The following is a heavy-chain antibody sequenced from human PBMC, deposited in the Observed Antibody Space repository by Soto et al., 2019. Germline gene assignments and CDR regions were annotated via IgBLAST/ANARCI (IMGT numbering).Heavy chain of an antibody. J-gene: IGHJ5*02. CDR3: AREGRDHPMVGVPKVGGQLNWFDP. Sequence: ASVKVSCKASGYTFTSYGISWVRQAPGQGLEWMGWISAYNGNTNYAQKLQGRVTMTTDTSTSTAYMELRSLRSDDTAVYYCAREGRDHPMVGVPKVGGQLNWFDPWGQGTLVTVSS. CDR2: ISAYNGNT. V-gene: IGHV1-18*01. D-gene: IGHD3-22*01. CDR1: GYTFTSYG.